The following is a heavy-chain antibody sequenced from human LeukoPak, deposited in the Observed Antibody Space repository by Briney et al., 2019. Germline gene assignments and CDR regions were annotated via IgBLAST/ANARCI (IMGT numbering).Heavy chain of an antibody. CDR2: INHSGST. Sequence: SETLSLTCAVYGGSFSGYYWSWIRQPPGKGLEWIGEINHSGSTNYNPSLKSRVTISVDTSKNQFSLKLSSVTAADTAVYYCATGSASYYGIDYWGQGTLVTVSS. V-gene: IGHV4-34*01. CDR3: ATGSASYYGIDY. CDR1: GGSFSGYY. J-gene: IGHJ4*02. D-gene: IGHD1-26*01.